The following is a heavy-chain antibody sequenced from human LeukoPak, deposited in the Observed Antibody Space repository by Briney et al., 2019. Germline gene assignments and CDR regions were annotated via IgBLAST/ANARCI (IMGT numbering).Heavy chain of an antibody. D-gene: IGHD4-23*01. V-gene: IGHV4-30-4*08. J-gene: IGHJ4*02. CDR3: ARRLGGNGGLDY. CDR1: GDSLNSGDYY. Sequence: PSQTLSLTCTVSGDSLNSGDYYWTWVRQPPGKGLEWIGYISYTWRTYYNPSLNSRLTISIDTSKNHFSLRLTSVTAADMAVYYCARRLGGNGGLDYWGQGTLVTVSS. CDR2: ISYTWRT.